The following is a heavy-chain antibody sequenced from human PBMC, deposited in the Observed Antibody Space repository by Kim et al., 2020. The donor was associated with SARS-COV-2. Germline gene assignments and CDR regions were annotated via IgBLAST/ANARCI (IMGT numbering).Heavy chain of an antibody. D-gene: IGHD1-26*01. CDR2: IKSNIIGAPT. J-gene: IGHJ4*02. Sequence: GGSLRLSCVASGFIFSGAWMGWVRQAPGKGLEWVGRIKSNIIGAPTDYAAPVKGRFTISRDDSKNTLYLQMNSLKTEDTAVYYCTTQWEPNPWGYWGQGT. V-gene: IGHV3-15*01. CDR3: TTQWEPNPWGY. CDR1: GFIFSGAW.